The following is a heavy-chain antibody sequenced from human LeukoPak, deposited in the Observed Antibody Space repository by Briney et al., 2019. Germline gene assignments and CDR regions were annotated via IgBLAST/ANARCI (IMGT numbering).Heavy chain of an antibody. J-gene: IGHJ4*02. V-gene: IGHV4-30-4*01. CDR1: GGSISSGDYY. CDR2: IYYSGST. D-gene: IGHD2-2*01. Sequence: SSQTLSLTCTVSGGSISSGDYYWSWIRQPPWKGLEWIGYIYYSGSTYYNPSLKSRVTISVDTSKNQFSLKLSSVTAADTAVYYCARYCSSTSCLPNTLDYWGQGTLVTVSS. CDR3: ARYCSSTSCLPNTLDY.